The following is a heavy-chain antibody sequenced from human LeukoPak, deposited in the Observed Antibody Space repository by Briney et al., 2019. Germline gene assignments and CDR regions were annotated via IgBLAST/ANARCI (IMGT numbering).Heavy chain of an antibody. CDR3: ATSLARGGGAARPSKSYYYYYMDV. J-gene: IGHJ6*03. V-gene: IGHV5-51*01. D-gene: IGHD6-6*01. Sequence: GESLKISCKGSGYSFTSYWIGWVRQMPGKGLEWMGIIYPGDSNTRYSPSFQGQVTISADKSISTAYLKWNTLKASDTAMYYCATSLARGGGAARPSKSYYYYYMDVWGKGTTVTVSS. CDR2: IYPGDSNT. CDR1: GYSFTSYW.